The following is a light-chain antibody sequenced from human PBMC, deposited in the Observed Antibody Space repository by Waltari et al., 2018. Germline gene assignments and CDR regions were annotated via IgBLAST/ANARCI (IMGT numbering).Light chain of an antibody. Sequence: QSALTQPASVSGFPGQSITISCSGTGSDVGSYSLVSWYQKQPGKAPKLIIYEGSERPSGVSRRFSGAKSGDTASLTISGLQPEDEADYYCCSYAGSNSWVFGGGTKLTVL. J-gene: IGLJ3*02. CDR3: CSYAGSNSWV. CDR1: GSDVGSYSL. CDR2: EGS. V-gene: IGLV2-23*01.